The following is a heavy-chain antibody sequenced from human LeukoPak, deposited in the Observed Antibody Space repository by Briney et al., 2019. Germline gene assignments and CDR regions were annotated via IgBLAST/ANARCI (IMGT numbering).Heavy chain of an antibody. Sequence: GGSLRLSCAASGFTISSSGMNWVRQAPRKGLEWVSVIFGSGDTTNYVDSVKGRFTISRDRSKNTLYLEMHSLRADDTAVYYCAKDQKPDSGYDIDYWGQGTLVIVSS. CDR1: GFTISSSG. D-gene: IGHD5-12*01. CDR3: AKDQKPDSGYDIDY. J-gene: IGHJ4*02. CDR2: IFGSGDTT. V-gene: IGHV3-23*01.